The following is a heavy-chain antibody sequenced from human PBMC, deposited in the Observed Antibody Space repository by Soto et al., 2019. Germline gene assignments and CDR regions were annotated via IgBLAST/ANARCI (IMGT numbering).Heavy chain of an antibody. V-gene: IGHV3-30-3*01. CDR1: GFTFSSCP. J-gene: IGHJ3*02. CDR2: ISYDGSNK. D-gene: IGHD6-19*01. CDR3: ARVRGWADAFDI. Sequence: GGSLRLSCAASGFTFSSCPMHWVRQAPGKGLEWVAVISYDGSNKYYADSVQGRFTISRDNSENTLYLQMNSLRVEDTAVYYCARVRGWADAFDIWGPGTMVTVSS.